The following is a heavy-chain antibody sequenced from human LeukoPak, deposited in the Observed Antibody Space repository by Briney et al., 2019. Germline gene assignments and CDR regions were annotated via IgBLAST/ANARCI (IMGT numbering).Heavy chain of an antibody. J-gene: IGHJ3*02. CDR2: ISGSGGST. D-gene: IGHD3-16*01. V-gene: IGHV3-23*01. CDR3: TKAVGGGRDAYDI. CDR1: GFTFSSYA. Sequence: GGSLRLSCAASGFTFSSYAMSWVRQPPGKGLEWVSGISGSGGSTYYADSVKGRFTISRDNSKNTVYVQMESLRVEDTAIYYCTKAVGGGRDAYDIWGQGTMVTVSS.